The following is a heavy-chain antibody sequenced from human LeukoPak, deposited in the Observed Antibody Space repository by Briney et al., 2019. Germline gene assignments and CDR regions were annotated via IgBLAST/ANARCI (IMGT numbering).Heavy chain of an antibody. D-gene: IGHD6-13*01. CDR3: AKVAGDRLDS. J-gene: IGHJ4*02. Sequence: ASVKVCCKASGYSFATYGFCWVRQAPGHGLEWMGWISANTGKTDFAQKFQGRVTLTTDTSTTTAYMELAGLRPDDTAVYYCAKVAGDRLDSWGQGTLVTVSS. CDR2: ISANTGKT. V-gene: IGHV1-18*01. CDR1: GYSFATYG.